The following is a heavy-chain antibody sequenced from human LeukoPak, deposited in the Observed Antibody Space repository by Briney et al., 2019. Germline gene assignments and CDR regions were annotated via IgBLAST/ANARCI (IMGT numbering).Heavy chain of an antibody. V-gene: IGHV3-7*01. CDR2: MKKDGSET. Sequence: GGSLRLSCVVSGFTFSSYSMIWVRQAPGKGLQWVANMKKDGSETNYVDSVKGRFTISRDNAKNSLYLQMNNLRAEDTAVYYCGRHRSGSGTYFIDYWGQGTLVSVSS. D-gene: IGHD3-10*01. J-gene: IGHJ4*02. CDR3: GRHRSGSGTYFIDY. CDR1: GFTFSSYS.